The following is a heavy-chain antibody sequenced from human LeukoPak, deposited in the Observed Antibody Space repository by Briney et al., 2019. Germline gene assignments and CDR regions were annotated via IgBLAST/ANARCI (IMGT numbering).Heavy chain of an antibody. V-gene: IGHV3-74*01. CDR3: VRDLGGRSGH. J-gene: IGHJ4*02. CDR2: INEDGSTT. CDR1: GFTFSSNW. D-gene: IGHD1-26*01. Sequence: GGSLRLSCAASGFTFSSNWMHWVRQAPGKGLVWVSRINEDGSTTNYADSVKGRSTIFRDNAKNTLYLQMNSLRAEDTAVYYCVRDLGGRSGHWGQGTLVTVSA.